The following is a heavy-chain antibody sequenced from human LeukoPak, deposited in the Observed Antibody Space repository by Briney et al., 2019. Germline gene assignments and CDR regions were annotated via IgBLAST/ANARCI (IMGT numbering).Heavy chain of an antibody. D-gene: IGHD5-18*01. CDR1: GFTFSDYA. CDR2: ISGSAHKI. J-gene: IGHJ4*02. V-gene: IGHV3-23*01. Sequence: GGSLRLSCVVSGFTFSDYAMSWVRQAPEKGLDWVSVISGSAHKIRYADSVKGRFTISRDNSENTVYLQMNNLRAEDAALYYCAGRPTGYSSGYVYWGQGALVTVSS. CDR3: AGRPTGYSSGYVY.